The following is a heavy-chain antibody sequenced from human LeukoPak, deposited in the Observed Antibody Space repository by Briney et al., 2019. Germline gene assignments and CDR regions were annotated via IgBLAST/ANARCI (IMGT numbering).Heavy chain of an antibody. D-gene: IGHD2-2*01. Sequence: PGGSLRLSCSVSGFSFSNYWMSWVRQAPGKGLEWVASINKDGSQKQYVDSVKGRFTTSRDNAKNSLYLQVNSLRAEDTAVYYCATGRSMPTWGQGTLVTVSS. J-gene: IGHJ5*02. CDR1: GFSFSNYW. CDR2: INKDGSQK. V-gene: IGHV3-7*01. CDR3: ATGRSMPT.